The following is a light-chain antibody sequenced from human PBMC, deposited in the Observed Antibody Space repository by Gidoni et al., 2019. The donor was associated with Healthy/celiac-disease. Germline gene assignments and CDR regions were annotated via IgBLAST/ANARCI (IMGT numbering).Light chain of an antibody. CDR1: QSVSSSY. J-gene: IGKJ1*01. CDR2: GAS. CDR3: QQYGSSLGGT. V-gene: IGKV3-20*01. Sequence: EMGLTQSPGTLSLSPGERATLSCRASQSVSSSYLAWYQLKPGQAPRLLIYGASSRATGIPDRFSGSGSGTDFTLTISRLEPEAFAVYYCQQYGSSLGGTFGQGPKVEIK.